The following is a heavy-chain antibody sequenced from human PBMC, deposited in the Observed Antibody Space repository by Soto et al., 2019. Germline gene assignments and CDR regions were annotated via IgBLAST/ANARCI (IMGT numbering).Heavy chain of an antibody. CDR3: ARDLRKLRYFDY. J-gene: IGHJ4*02. D-gene: IGHD3-9*01. CDR2: IGARGSDT. CDR1: GFTFNIYT. V-gene: IGHV3-23*01. Sequence: PGGSLRLSCAASGFTFNIYTMSWVRQAPGKGLEWVSGIGARGSDTYFPDSVKGRFTISRDNSKSTLYLQMNSLRAEDTAVYYCARDLRKLRYFDYWGQGTLVTVSS.